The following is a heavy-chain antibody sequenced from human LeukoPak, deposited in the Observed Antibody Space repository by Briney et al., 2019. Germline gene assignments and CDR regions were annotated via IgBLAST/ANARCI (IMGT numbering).Heavy chain of an antibody. D-gene: IGHD5-12*01. Sequence: GGSLRLSCAASGFTFSSHWMSWVRQAPGKGLEWVASVKQDVSKKYYVDSVKGRFTISRGNAENSLSLHMNSLRAEDTAVYYCARDGRNGYEDDYWGQGTLVTVSS. V-gene: IGHV3-7*01. J-gene: IGHJ4*02. CDR3: ARDGRNGYEDDY. CDR1: GFTFSSHW. CDR2: VKQDVSKK.